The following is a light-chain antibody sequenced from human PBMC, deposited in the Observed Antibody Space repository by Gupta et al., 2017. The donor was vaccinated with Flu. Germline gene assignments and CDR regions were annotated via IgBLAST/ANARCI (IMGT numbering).Light chain of an antibody. J-gene: IGLJ2*01. CDR3: RSDTSNNTVL. CDR2: EVS. CDR1: SSDVGRYNF. Sequence: SALTQPASVSGSPGPAITISFTGASSDVGRYNFVSWYPQHPDKAPRFVIYEVSNRPAGVASRFSASKSGNTASLTISALEEEDEGDYYDRSDTSNNTVLFGGGTKLTVL. V-gene: IGLV2-14*01.